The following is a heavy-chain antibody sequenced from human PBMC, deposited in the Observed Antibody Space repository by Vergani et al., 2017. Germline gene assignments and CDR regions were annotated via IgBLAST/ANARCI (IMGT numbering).Heavy chain of an antibody. J-gene: IGHJ4*02. D-gene: IGHD1-14*01. CDR2: ISYDGSNK. V-gene: IGHV3-30*18. CDR3: AKGRTPGY. CDR1: GFTFSSYG. Sequence: QVQLVESGGGVVQPGRSLRLSCAASGFTFSSYGMHWVRQAPGKGLEWVAVISYDGSNKYYADSVKGRFTISRDNSKNTLYLQMNSLRAEDTAVYYCAKGRTPGYWGQGTLVTVSS.